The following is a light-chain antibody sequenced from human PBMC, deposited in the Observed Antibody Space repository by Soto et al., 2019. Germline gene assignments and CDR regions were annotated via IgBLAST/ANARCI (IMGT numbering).Light chain of an antibody. Sequence: ESVLTQSPGTLSLSPGARATLSRRSSQSVSSSYLAWYQQKPGQAPRLLIYGASSRAAGITDRFSGRGSGTDFTLTISRLEPEDFAVYYCQQYGSSSWTVGQGTKVEIK. V-gene: IGKV3-20*01. CDR1: QSVSSSY. J-gene: IGKJ1*01. CDR2: GAS. CDR3: QQYGSSSWT.